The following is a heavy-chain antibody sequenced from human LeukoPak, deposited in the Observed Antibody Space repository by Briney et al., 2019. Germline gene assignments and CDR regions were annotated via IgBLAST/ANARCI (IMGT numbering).Heavy chain of an antibody. CDR2: ISSSSSYI. CDR3: ARDPIVVVPAAISAHYYMDV. V-gene: IGHV3-21*01. D-gene: IGHD2-2*01. Sequence: GGSLRLSCAASGFTFSSYSMNWVRQAPGKGLEWVSSISSSSSYIYYADSVKGRFTISRDNAKNSLYLQMNSLRAEDTAVYYCARDPIVVVPAAISAHYYMDVWGKGTTVTVSS. J-gene: IGHJ6*03. CDR1: GFTFSSYS.